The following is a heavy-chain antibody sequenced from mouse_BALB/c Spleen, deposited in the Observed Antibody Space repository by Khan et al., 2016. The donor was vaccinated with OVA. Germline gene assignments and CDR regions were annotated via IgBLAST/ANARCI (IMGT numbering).Heavy chain of an antibody. V-gene: IGHV1-20*02. D-gene: IGHD2-1*01. CDR3: ARIYDGNFDY. CDR1: GYSFTGYF. J-gene: IGHJ2*01. Sequence: VQLQQSGPELVKPGASVKISCKASGYSFTGYFMNWVMQSHGKSLEWIGRINPHIGETFYNPKFKGKATLTADESSSTAHLQLRSLASEDSAVYSCARIYDGNFDYWGQGTTLTVSS. CDR2: INPHIGET.